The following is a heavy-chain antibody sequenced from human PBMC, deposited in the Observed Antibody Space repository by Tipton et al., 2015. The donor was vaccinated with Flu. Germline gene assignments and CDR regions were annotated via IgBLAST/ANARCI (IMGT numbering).Heavy chain of an antibody. Sequence: TLSLTCTVSGGSITTYYWSWIRQPPGKGLEWLGYIYYTGSTNYNPSLKGRVTISLDTSKNHLSLRLRSVTAADTAVCFCARRDFSNYVSDPKSWFDPWGQGILVTVSP. D-gene: IGHD4-11*01. CDR2: IYYTGST. V-gene: IGHV4-59*08. J-gene: IGHJ5*02. CDR1: GGSITTYY. CDR3: ARRDFSNYVSDPKSWFDP.